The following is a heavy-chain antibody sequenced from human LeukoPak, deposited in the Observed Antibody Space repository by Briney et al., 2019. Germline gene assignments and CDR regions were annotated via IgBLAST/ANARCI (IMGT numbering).Heavy chain of an antibody. CDR2: IAGSSGYI. V-gene: IGHV3-21*01. J-gene: IGHJ4*01. CDR1: GFTFSRYS. Sequence: GGSLRLSCAASGFTFSRYSMNWVRQAPGKGLEWVSSIAGSSGYISYADSVKGRFTISRDNAKKSLYLQMTSLTAEDTAVYYCARDRGAYCGGDCYLGFDYWGRGTLVTVSS. CDR3: ARDRGAYCGGDCYLGFDY. D-gene: IGHD2-21*02.